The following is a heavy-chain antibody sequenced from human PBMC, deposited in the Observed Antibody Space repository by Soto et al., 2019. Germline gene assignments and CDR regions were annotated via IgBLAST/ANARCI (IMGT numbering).Heavy chain of an antibody. J-gene: IGHJ4*02. CDR3: ARDEYYYGSGSFPFDY. D-gene: IGHD3-10*01. V-gene: IGHV3-30*03. CDR1: GFTFSSYG. CDR2: ISYDGSNK. Sequence: HPGGSLRLSCAASGFTFSSYGMHWVRQAPGKGLEWVAVISYDGSNKYYADSVKGRFTISRDNSKNTLYLQMNSLRAEDTAVYYCARDEYYYGSGSFPFDYWGQGTLVTVSS.